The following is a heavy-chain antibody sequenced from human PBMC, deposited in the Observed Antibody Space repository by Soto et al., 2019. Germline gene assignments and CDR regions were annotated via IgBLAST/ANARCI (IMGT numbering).Heavy chain of an antibody. CDR1: GFTFSSYA. D-gene: IGHD6-19*01. CDR2: ISGSGGST. CDR3: AKGRAGYSSGWYY. Sequence: GGSLRLSCAASGFTFSSYAMSWVRQAPGKGLEWVSAISGSGGSTYYADSVKGRFTISRDNSKNTLYLQMNSPRAEDTAVYYCAKGRAGYSSGWYYWGQGTLVTVSS. V-gene: IGHV3-23*01. J-gene: IGHJ4*02.